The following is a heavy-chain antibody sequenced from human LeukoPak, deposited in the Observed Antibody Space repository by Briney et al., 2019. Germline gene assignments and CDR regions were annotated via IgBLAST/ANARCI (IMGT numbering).Heavy chain of an antibody. CDR1: GFTFSNYA. V-gene: IGHV3-23*01. CDR2: ITGGGGDT. CDR3: TKGSAAARPYYFAY. Sequence: GGSLRLSCAASGFTFSNYAMSWVRQTPGKGLEWVSAITGGGGDTYHADSVKGRFTISRDNSKNTLYLQMNSLRAEDTAVYYCTKGSAAARPYYFAYWGQGTLVTVSS. J-gene: IGHJ4*02. D-gene: IGHD6-6*01.